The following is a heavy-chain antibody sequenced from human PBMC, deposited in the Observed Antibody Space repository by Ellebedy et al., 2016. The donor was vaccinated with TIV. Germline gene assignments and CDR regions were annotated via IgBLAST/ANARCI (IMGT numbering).Heavy chain of an antibody. CDR3: ARRSTDFAFDS. D-gene: IGHD3/OR15-3a*01. Sequence: PGGSLRLSCAASGFTFSSYAMNWVRQAPGKGLEWVSIFSANGGTTYYADSVKGRFTISRDNSKNTLFLQMSSLRAEDTAVYFCARRSTDFAFDSWGQGTLVTVSS. CDR2: FSANGGTT. J-gene: IGHJ4*02. CDR1: GFTFSSYA. V-gene: IGHV3-23*01.